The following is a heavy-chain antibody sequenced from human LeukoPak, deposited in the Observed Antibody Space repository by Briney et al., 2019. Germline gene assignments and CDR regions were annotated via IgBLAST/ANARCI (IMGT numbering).Heavy chain of an antibody. CDR2: INLNNGAT. CDR1: XXXFTXYY. D-gene: IGHD2-21*02. Sequence: VSCXXSXXXFTXYYXXWVRQAPGQGLECVGFINLNNGATGYAQNFQGRVTMTRDTSISTAFMELSSLRSDDTAVYYCARDGDSTAPDFDFWGQGALVTVSS. J-gene: IGHJ4*02. V-gene: IGHV1-2*02. CDR3: ARDGDSTAPDFDF.